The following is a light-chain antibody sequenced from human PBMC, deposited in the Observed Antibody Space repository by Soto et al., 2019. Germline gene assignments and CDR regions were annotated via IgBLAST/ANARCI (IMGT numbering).Light chain of an antibody. V-gene: IGKV1-9*01. CDR1: QDVSRS. J-gene: IGKJ4*01. CDR3: QQIWTYPLT. Sequence: DTQLTQSPSFLSASVGDRVTIACRARQDVSRSVGWYQQKPGTAPKLLIAAASTLNSGVPSRFSGSGSGTDFTLTIISLQPEDFATYYCQQIWTYPLTFGGGTTGEI. CDR2: AAS.